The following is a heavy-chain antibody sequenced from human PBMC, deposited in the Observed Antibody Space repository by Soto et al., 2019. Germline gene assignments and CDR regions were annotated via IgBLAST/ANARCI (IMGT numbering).Heavy chain of an antibody. Sequence: SENLSLTCTVSGGSSSSYYWSWIRQPPGKGLEWIGYIYYSGSTNYNPSLKSRVTISVDTSKNQFSLKLSSVTAADTAVYYCARAYYYDNWGQGTLVTVSS. CDR3: ARAYYYDN. CDR2: IYYSGST. J-gene: IGHJ4*02. V-gene: IGHV4-59*01. CDR1: GGSSSSYY.